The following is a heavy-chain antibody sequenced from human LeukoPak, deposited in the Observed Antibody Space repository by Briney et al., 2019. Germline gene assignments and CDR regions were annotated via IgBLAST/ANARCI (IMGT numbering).Heavy chain of an antibody. Sequence: SVKVSCKASGGTFSSYAISWVRQAPGQGLEWMGRIIPIFGTANYAQKFQGRVTITTDESTSTAYMELSSQRSEDTAVYYCARDRLTIFGVVIGLDYWGQGTLVTVSS. D-gene: IGHD3-3*01. CDR2: IIPIFGTA. J-gene: IGHJ4*02. CDR1: GGTFSSYA. CDR3: ARDRLTIFGVVIGLDY. V-gene: IGHV1-69*05.